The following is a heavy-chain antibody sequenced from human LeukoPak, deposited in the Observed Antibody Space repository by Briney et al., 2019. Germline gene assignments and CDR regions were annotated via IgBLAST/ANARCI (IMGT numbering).Heavy chain of an antibody. D-gene: IGHD3-10*01. V-gene: IGHV3-7*04. J-gene: IGHJ4*02. CDR2: IKQDGSDK. CDR1: GFTFSTYW. Sequence: GGSLRLSCAPSGFTFSTYWMSWVGQAPGRGVHWVANIKQDGSDKYYVDSVEGRFTISRDNAKNTLFLQMSSLRAEDTAVYYCTKEGLQGRGSYTDIWGQGTLVTVSS. CDR3: TKEGLQGRGSYTDI.